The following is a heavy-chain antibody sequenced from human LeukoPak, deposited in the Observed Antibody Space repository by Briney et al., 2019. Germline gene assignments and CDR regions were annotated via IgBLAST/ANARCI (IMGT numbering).Heavy chain of an antibody. CDR1: GGSLSSGSDC. D-gene: IGHD1-26*01. CDR2: IHHSGTT. V-gene: IGHV4-61*01. CDR3: ARGRLGATY. J-gene: IGHJ4*02. Sequence: SDTLALTCAVSGGSLSSGSDCWSCTRQPPWNGLQWIGYIHHSGTTNYSPSLKSRVTISVDMSKNQFFLNLTSVTAADTAVYYCARGRLGATYWGQGTLVTVSS.